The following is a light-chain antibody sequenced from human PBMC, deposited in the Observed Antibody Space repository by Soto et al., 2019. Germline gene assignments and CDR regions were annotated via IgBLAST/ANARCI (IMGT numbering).Light chain of an antibody. CDR3: SSYTSSSLYV. Sequence: TQPASVSGSPGQSITISCTGTSSDVGGYNYVSWYQQHPGKAPKLTIYDVSNRPSGVSNRFSGSKSGNTASLTISGLQAEDEADYYCSSYTSSSLYVFGTGTKVTVL. CDR1: SSDVGGYNY. J-gene: IGLJ1*01. CDR2: DVS. V-gene: IGLV2-14*01.